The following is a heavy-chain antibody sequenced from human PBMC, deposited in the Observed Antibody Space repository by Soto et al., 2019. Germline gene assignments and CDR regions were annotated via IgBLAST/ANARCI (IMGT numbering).Heavy chain of an antibody. V-gene: IGHV3-30-3*01. CDR2: ISYDGNTK. Sequence: QVQLVESGGGVVQPGTSLRLSCEASGFRLTTNPMHWVRQAPGKGLEWVAVISYDGNTKFYADSVKGRFTISRDVSMKMLYLQMNGLRPEDTAIYYCAREVFVFDSKTYLGGNDYWGQGTLVSVS. J-gene: IGHJ4*02. D-gene: IGHD1-1*01. CDR1: GFRLTTNP. CDR3: AREVFVFDSKTYLGGNDY.